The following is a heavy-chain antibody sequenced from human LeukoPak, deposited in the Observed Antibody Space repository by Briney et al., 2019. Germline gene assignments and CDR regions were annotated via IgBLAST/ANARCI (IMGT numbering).Heavy chain of an antibody. J-gene: IGHJ4*02. CDR2: INTNTGHP. Sequence: ASVKVSCKSSGYTFTRYAINWVRQAPGQGLQWMGWINTNTGHPTYGQAFTGRFVFSLDTSVSTAYLQISSLKAEDTAVYYCARLRGPNCSGGSCYDYWGQGTLVTVSS. D-gene: IGHD2-15*01. CDR1: GYTFTRYA. CDR3: ARLRGPNCSGGSCYDY. V-gene: IGHV7-4-1*02.